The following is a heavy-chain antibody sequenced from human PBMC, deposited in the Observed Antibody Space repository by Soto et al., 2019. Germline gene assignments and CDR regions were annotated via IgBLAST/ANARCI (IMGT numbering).Heavy chain of an antibody. Sequence: QVQLVESGGGVVQPGRSLRLSCAASGFTFSSYAMHWVRQAPGKGLEWVAVISYDGSNKYYADSVKGRFPISRDNSNNTLYLQMNSLRAEDTAGYYCARTPSGTADYWGQGTLVTVSS. CDR1: GFTFSSYA. D-gene: IGHD6-13*01. CDR2: ISYDGSNK. J-gene: IGHJ4*02. V-gene: IGHV3-30-3*01. CDR3: ARTPSGTADY.